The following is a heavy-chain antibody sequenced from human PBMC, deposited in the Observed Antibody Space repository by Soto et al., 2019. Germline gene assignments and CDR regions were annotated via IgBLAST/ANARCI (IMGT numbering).Heavy chain of an antibody. V-gene: IGHV4-59*08. D-gene: IGHD2-2*01. CDR3: AKNDSPGVPAATIDY. CDR1: GGSISSYY. J-gene: IGHJ4*02. Sequence: SETLSLTCTVSGGSISSYYWSWIRQPPGKGLEWIGYIYYSGSTNYNPSLKSRVTISVDTSKNQFSLKLSSVTAADTAVYYCAKNDSPGVPAATIDYGGQGTLVTVSS. CDR2: IYYSGST.